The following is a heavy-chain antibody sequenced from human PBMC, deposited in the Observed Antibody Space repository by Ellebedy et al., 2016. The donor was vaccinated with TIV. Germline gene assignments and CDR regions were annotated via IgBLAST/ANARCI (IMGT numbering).Heavy chain of an antibody. CDR1: GFTFSTYS. J-gene: IGHJ4*02. V-gene: IGHV3-48*02. CDR3: ARDQETGITVVVVDRFDS. D-gene: IGHD3-22*01. CDR2: ISGSSRAI. Sequence: PGGSLRLSCAASGFTFSTYSMSWVRQAPGQGLERLSYISGSSRAIRYADSLKGRFTISRDNAKKLLYLQMNSLRDEDTAVYYCARDQETGITVVVVDRFDSWGQGTQVTVSS.